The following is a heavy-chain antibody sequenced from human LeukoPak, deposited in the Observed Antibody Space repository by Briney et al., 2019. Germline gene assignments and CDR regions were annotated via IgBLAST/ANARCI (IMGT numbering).Heavy chain of an antibody. CDR3: AKGAYSSGWYYFDY. CDR1: GFTFRSYA. J-gene: IGHJ4*02. V-gene: IGHV3-33*06. D-gene: IGHD6-19*01. Sequence: GRSLRLSCAASGFTFRSYAIHWVRQAPGTGLEWVAVIWNDGSDKYYADSVKGRFTISRDNSKNTLYLQMNSLRANDTAVYYCAKGAYSSGWYYFDYWGQGTLVTVSS. CDR2: IWNDGSDK.